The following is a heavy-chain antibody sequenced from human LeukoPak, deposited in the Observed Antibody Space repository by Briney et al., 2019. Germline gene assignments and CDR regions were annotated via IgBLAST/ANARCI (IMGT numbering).Heavy chain of an antibody. CDR1: GYTFTSYG. Sequence: ASVKVSCKASGYTFTSYGISWVRQAPGQGLEWMGWISAYNGNTNYAQNLQGRLTMTTDTSTSTAYIELRSLRSDDTAVYYCARDGQFGGAPRYWGQGTLVTVSS. CDR2: ISAYNGNT. CDR3: ARDGQFGGAPRY. D-gene: IGHD3-16*01. V-gene: IGHV1-18*01. J-gene: IGHJ4*02.